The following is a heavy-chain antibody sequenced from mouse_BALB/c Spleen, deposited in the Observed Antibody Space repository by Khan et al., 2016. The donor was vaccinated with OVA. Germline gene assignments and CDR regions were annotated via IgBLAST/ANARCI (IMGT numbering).Heavy chain of an antibody. D-gene: IGHD1-2*01. Sequence: QVQLQQSGAELARPGASVKLSCKASGYTFTDYYINWVKQRTGQGLEWIGEIYPGSGNTYYNEKFKDKATLTADKSSTTAYKQLSSLTSEDSAVYFCSRSNYFGYTFAYWGQGTLVTVSA. J-gene: IGHJ3*01. V-gene: IGHV1-77*01. CDR1: GYTFTDYY. CDR2: IYPGSGNT. CDR3: SRSNYFGYTFAY.